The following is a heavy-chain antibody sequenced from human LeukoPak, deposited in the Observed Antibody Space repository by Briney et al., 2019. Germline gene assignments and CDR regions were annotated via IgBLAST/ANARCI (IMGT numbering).Heavy chain of an antibody. V-gene: IGHV3-43D*03. CDR3: AKGVALLNWFDP. CDR1: GFTFDDYA. J-gene: IGHJ5*02. D-gene: IGHD1-26*01. Sequence: PGGSLRLSCAASGFTFDDYAMHWVRQAPGKGLEWVSLISWDGGSTYYADSVKGRFTISRDNSKNTLYLQMNSLRAEDTAVYYCAKGVALLNWFDPWGQGTLVTVSS. CDR2: ISWDGGST.